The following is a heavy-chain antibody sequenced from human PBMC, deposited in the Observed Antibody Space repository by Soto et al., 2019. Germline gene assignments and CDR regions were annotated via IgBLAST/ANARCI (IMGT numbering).Heavy chain of an antibody. Sequence: PSETLSLTCTVSVVSISSGDYSWSWIRQPPGKGLEWIGYIYYSGSTYYNPSLKSRVTISLDTSKNQFSLKLSSVTAADTAVYYCARAPHRRDDYLGQGTLVTVSS. V-gene: IGHV4-30-4*01. CDR3: ARAPHRRDDY. J-gene: IGHJ4*02. CDR1: VVSISSGDYS. D-gene: IGHD2-21*02. CDR2: IYYSGST.